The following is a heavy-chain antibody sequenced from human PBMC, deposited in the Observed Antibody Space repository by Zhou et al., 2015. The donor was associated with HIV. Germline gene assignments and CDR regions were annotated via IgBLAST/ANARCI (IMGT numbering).Heavy chain of an antibody. CDR2: IIPIFGTA. J-gene: IGHJ3*02. CDR3: ARDGFELSGYDYVLDDAFDI. V-gene: IGHV1-69*01. Sequence: QVQLVQSGAEVKKPGSSVKVSCKASGGTFSSYAISWVRQAPGQGLEWMGGIIPIFGTANYAQKFQGRITITADESTSTAYMELSSLRSEDTAVYYCARDGFELSGYDYVLDDAFDIWGQGTMVTVSS. CDR1: GGTFSSYA. D-gene: IGHD5-12*01.